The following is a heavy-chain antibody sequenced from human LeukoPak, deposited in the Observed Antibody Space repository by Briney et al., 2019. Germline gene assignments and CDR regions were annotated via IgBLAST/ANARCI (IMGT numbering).Heavy chain of an antibody. V-gene: IGHV1-2*02. D-gene: IGHD2-15*01. Sequence: ASVKVSCKASGHTFTGYYMHWVRQAPGQGLEWMGWISPNSGGTNYAQKFQGRVTMTRDTSISTAYMELSRLRSDDTAVYYCARESGTYCSGGSCCVDYWGQGTLVTVSS. J-gene: IGHJ4*02. CDR1: GHTFTGYY. CDR3: ARESGTYCSGGSCCVDY. CDR2: ISPNSGGT.